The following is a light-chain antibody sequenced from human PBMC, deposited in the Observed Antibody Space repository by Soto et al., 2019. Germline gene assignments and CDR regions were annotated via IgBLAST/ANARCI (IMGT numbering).Light chain of an antibody. CDR2: DAS. CDR3: QQYRVYWT. J-gene: IGKJ1*01. Sequence: DIQMTQSPSSLSACVGDRVTIICRASQSVSTRLAWYQQKPGKAPKVLIYDASTWAGGVPSRFTGSGSGTEFTLTINSLQPDEFSTYHCQQYRVYWTFGQGTKVDIK. V-gene: IGKV1-5*02. CDR1: QSVSTR.